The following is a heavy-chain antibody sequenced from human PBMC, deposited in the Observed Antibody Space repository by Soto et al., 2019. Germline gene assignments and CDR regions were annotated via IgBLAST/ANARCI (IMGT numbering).Heavy chain of an antibody. CDR3: ASGTFGDSSGYYYFDY. J-gene: IGHJ4*02. D-gene: IGHD3-22*01. V-gene: IGHV4-61*01. CDR2: IYYSGST. CDR1: GGSVSSGSYY. Sequence: SETLSLTCTVSGGSVSSGSYYWSWIRQPPGKGLEWIGYIYYSGSTNYNPSLKSRVTISVDTSKNQFSLKLSSVTAADTAVYYCASGTFGDSSGYYYFDYWGQGTLVTVSS.